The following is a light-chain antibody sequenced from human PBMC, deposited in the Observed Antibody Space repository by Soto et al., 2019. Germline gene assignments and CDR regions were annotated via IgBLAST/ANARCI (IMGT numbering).Light chain of an antibody. CDR2: DAS. V-gene: IGKV1-5*01. CDR1: QSISSW. J-gene: IGKJ5*01. Sequence: DIQMTQSPSTLSASVGDRVTITCRASQSISSWLAWYQQKPGKAPKLLIYDASSLESGVSSRFSGSASGTEFELTICGLQPDDFATYYCQQYNSYSPLTFGQGTRLEIK. CDR3: QQYNSYSPLT.